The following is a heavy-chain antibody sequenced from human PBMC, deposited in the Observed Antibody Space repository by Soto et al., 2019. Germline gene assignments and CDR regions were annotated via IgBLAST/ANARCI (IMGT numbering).Heavy chain of an antibody. CDR1: GDSFNDYY. CDR3: ARESGGATATLDYYYFYMDV. Sequence: VQLVQSGAEVKKPGASVKVSCKTSGDSFNDYYIHWGRQAPGQGLEWMGWINPNGGVTKYAQKFQGRVTVTRDTSIRTVYMEMSSLRSDDTAVYYCARESGGATATLDYYYFYMDVWGKGTTVTVSS. D-gene: IGHD5-12*01. V-gene: IGHV1-2*02. J-gene: IGHJ6*03. CDR2: INPNGGVT.